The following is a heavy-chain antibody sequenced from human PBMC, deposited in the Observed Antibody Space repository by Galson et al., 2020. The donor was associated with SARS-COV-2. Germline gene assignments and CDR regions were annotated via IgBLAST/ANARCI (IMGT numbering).Heavy chain of an antibody. CDR1: GYTFTSYG. J-gene: IGHJ6*03. D-gene: IGHD6-19*01. V-gene: IGHV1-18*01. Sequence: ASVKVSCKASGYTFTSYGINWVRQAPGQGLEWMGWISAYNGNTNYAQKLQGRVTMTTDTSTSTAYMELRSLRSDDTAVYYCATVKSIAVAGTLLPDYYCYMDVWGKGTTVTVSS. CDR3: ATVKSIAVAGTLLPDYYCYMDV. CDR2: ISAYNGNT.